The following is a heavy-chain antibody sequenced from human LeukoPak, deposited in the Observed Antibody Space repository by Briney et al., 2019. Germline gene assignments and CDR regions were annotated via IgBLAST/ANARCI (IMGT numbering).Heavy chain of an antibody. J-gene: IGHJ4*02. D-gene: IGHD6-13*01. CDR1: GGSSSGYY. CDR2: INHSGST. V-gene: IGHV4-34*01. Sequence: SGTLSLTCAVYGGSSSGYYWSWIRQPPGKGLEWIGEINHSGSTNYNPSLKSRVTISVDTSKNQFSLKLSSVTAADTAVYYCARGLFGYSSSWYYFDYWGQGTLVTVSS. CDR3: ARGLFGYSSSWYYFDY.